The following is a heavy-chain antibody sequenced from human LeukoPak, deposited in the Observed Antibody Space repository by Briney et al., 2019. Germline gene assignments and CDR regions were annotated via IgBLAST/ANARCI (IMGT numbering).Heavy chain of an antibody. CDR2: LNPSGGSS. V-gene: IGHV1-46*01. J-gene: IGHJ4*02. CDR3: AREAVAVAGHFDY. CDR1: GYTVTSYY. Sequence: ASVKVSCKASGYTVTSYYMHWVRQAPGQGLEWMGILNPSGGSSSYAQKFQGRATLTRATSTSTVYMELSSLRAEDTAMYYCAREAVAVAGHFDYWGQGTLVTVSS. D-gene: IGHD6-19*01.